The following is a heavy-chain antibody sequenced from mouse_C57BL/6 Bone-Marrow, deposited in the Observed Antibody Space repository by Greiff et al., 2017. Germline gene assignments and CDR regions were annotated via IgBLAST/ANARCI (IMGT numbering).Heavy chain of an antibody. CDR2: ISSGSSTI. CDR3: AREIYPLYYYAMDY. J-gene: IGHJ4*01. CDR1: GFTFSDYG. V-gene: IGHV5-17*01. Sequence: EVKVVESGGGLVKPGGSLKLSCAASGFTFSDYGMHWVRQAPEKGLEWVAYISSGSSTIYYADTVKGRFTISRDNAKNTLFLQMTSLGSEDTAMYYCAREIYPLYYYAMDYWGQGTSVTVSS.